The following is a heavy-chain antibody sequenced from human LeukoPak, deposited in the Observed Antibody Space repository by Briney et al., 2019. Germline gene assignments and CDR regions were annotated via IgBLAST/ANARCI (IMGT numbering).Heavy chain of an antibody. D-gene: IGHD2-15*01. CDR2: IYPGDSDT. CDR3: ARVRDCSGGSCYSFHY. CDR1: GYSFTTYW. V-gene: IGHV5-51*01. Sequence: GGSLKISCKGSGYSFTTYWIGWVRQMPGKGLEWMGIIYPGDSDTRYSPSFQGQVTISADESISTAYLKWSSLKASDSAMYHCARVRDCSGGSCYSFHYWGQGTLVTVSS. J-gene: IGHJ4*02.